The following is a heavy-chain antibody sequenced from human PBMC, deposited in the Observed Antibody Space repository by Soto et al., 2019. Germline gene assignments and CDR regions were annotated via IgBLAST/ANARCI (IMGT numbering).Heavy chain of an antibody. Sequence: GASVKVSCKASGYTFTSYAISWVRQAPGQGLEWMGGIIPIFGTANYAQKFQGRVTITADESTSTAYMELSSLRSEDTAVYYCARDLGGGYSYAPDYWGQGTLVTVSS. J-gene: IGHJ4*02. V-gene: IGHV1-69*13. CDR2: IIPIFGTA. D-gene: IGHD5-18*01. CDR1: GYTFTSYA. CDR3: ARDLGGGYSYAPDY.